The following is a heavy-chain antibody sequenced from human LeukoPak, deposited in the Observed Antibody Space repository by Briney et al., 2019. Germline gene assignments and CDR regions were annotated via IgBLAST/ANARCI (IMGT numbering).Heavy chain of an antibody. Sequence: GGSLRLSCAASGFTVSGDYMSWVRQAPGRGLEWVSVIYSGGNTYYTDSVKGRFTISRDNSKNTLYLQMNSLRAEDTAVYYCARHDWFAPWGQGTLVTVSS. CDR1: GFTVSGDY. V-gene: IGHV3-66*04. J-gene: IGHJ5*02. CDR2: IYSGGNT. CDR3: ARHDWFAP.